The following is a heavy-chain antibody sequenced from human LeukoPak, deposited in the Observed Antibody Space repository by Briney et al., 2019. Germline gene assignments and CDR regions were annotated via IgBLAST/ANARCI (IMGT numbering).Heavy chain of an antibody. CDR3: AKSMVGYYSGSGSEPTLKTADLDY. D-gene: IGHD3-10*01. CDR2: ISGSGGRT. Sequence: PGGSLRLSCAASGLTFSSYAMSWVRQAPGKGLEWVSIISGSGGRTYYADAVKGRFTISRDNSKNSLYLQMNSLRAEDTAVYYCAKSMVGYYSGSGSEPTLKTADLDYWGQGTLVTVSS. CDR1: GLTFSSYA. J-gene: IGHJ4*02. V-gene: IGHV3-23*01.